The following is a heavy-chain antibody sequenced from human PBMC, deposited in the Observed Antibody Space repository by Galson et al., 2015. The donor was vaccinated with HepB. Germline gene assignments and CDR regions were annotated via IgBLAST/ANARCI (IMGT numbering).Heavy chain of an antibody. D-gene: IGHD4-17*01. CDR3: AKPLRHGDDAHYYFDY. CDR2: ISGIGVST. V-gene: IGHV3-23*01. CDR1: GFTFSSYA. Sequence: SLRLSCAASGFTFSSYAMNWVRQAPGKGLEWVSSISGIGVSTYYADSVKGRFTISRDNSKNTLYLRLNSLRAEDTAVYYCAKPLRHGDDAHYYFDYWGQGTLVTVSS. J-gene: IGHJ4*02.